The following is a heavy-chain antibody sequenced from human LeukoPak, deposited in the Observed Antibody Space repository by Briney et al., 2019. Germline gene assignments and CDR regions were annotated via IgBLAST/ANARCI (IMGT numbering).Heavy chain of an antibody. D-gene: IGHD6-13*01. V-gene: IGHV4-39*07. CDR3: ARKPIVGSAWYYFDY. Sequence: SETLSLTCTVSGGSISRTSYYWGWIRQPPGEGLEWIGSIFYSGNTYYNPSLESRLTISADTSKNQFSLNLNSVTAADTAVYYCARKPIVGSAWYYFDYWGQGTLVTVSS. J-gene: IGHJ4*02. CDR1: GGSISRTSYY. CDR2: IFYSGNT.